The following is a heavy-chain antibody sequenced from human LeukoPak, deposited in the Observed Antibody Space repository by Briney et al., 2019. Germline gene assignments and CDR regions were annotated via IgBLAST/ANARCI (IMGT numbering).Heavy chain of an antibody. J-gene: IGHJ6*04. D-gene: IGHD2-2*01. Sequence: PSETLSLTCTVSAGPISNYYWSWIRQPAGKGLEGIGRIYTSGSTNYNPSLERRVTMAVDTSQSQFSLKLTSVTAADTAVYYCAREYCSSSSCFHYSYYYFMDVWGKGTKVTVSS. CDR1: AGPISNYY. V-gene: IGHV4-4*07. CDR2: IYTSGST. CDR3: AREYCSSSSCFHYSYYYFMDV.